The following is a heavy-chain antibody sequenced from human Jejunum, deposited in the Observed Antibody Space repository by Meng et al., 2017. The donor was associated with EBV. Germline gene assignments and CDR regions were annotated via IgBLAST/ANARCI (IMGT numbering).Heavy chain of an antibody. CDR3: ARDYQDLERFDY. V-gene: IGHV6-1*01. CDR1: GDSVSSNSAV. J-gene: IGHJ4*02. CDR2: TYYRSKWYN. D-gene: IGHD1-1*01. Sequence: QVQLQQSGPGLVXXXXXLXLTXAXPGDSVSSNSAVWNWIRQSPSRVLEWLGRTYYRSKWYNEYAPSVESRITINPDTSKNQFSLQLNSVTPEDTAVYYCARDYQDLERFDYWGQGTLVTVSS.